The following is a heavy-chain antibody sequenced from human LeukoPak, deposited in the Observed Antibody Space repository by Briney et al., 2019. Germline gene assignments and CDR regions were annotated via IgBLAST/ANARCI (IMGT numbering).Heavy chain of an antibody. CDR1: GGSISSYY. V-gene: IGHV4-59*01. D-gene: IGHD3-10*01. J-gene: IGHJ5*02. Sequence: SETLSLTCTVSGGSISSYYWSWIRQPPGKGLEWIGYIYYSGSTNYNPSHKSRVTISVDTSKNRFSLKLSSVTAADTAVYYCARGRGVNWFDPWGQGTLVTVSS. CDR2: IYYSGST. CDR3: ARGRGVNWFDP.